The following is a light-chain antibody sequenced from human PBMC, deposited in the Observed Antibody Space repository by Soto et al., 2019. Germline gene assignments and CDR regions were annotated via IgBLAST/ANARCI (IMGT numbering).Light chain of an antibody. CDR1: SSDVGGYNY. CDR3: SSYTISSTLEV. CDR2: DVS. Sequence: QSALTQPASVSGSPGQSITISCTGTSSDVGGYNYVSWYQQHPGKAPKLMIYDVSNRPSGVSNRFSGSMSGNTASLTISGLQAEDEADYYCSSYTISSTLEVFGGGTKLTVL. V-gene: IGLV2-14*01. J-gene: IGLJ2*01.